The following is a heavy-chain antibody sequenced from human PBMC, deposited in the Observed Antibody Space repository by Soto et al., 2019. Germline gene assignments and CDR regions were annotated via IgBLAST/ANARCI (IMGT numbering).Heavy chain of an antibody. CDR2: ISYDGSNK. CDR1: GFTFSSYG. D-gene: IGHD3-3*01. V-gene: IGHV3-30*18. Sequence: ESGGGVVQPGRSLRLSCAASGFTFSSYGMHWVRQAPGKGLEWVAVISYDGSNKYYADSVKGRFTISRDNSKNTLYLQMNSLRAEDTAVYYCAKDLTIFGVDPYYYYGMDVWGQGTTVTVSS. CDR3: AKDLTIFGVDPYYYYGMDV. J-gene: IGHJ6*02.